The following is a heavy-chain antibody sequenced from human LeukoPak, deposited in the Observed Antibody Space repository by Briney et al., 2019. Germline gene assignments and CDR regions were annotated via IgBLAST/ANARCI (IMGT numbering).Heavy chain of an antibody. D-gene: IGHD5-24*01. CDR3: ARDRGSGYIILDF. CDR2: INPTSGDT. J-gene: IGHJ4*02. CDR1: GYTFTAYY. V-gene: IGHV1-2*02. Sequence: GASVRVSCKASGYTFTAYYMHWVRQAPGQGLEWMGWINPTSGDTKYAQKLQDRVTMTRDTSISTAYMELSRLTSDDPAVYYCARDRGSGYIILDFWGPGTLVTVSS.